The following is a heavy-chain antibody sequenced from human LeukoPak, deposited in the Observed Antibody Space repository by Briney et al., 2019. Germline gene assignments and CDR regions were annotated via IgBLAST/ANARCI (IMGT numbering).Heavy chain of an antibody. V-gene: IGHV4-39*07. CDR1: GVSISSSNSY. CDR2: VYHSGTT. CDR3: TRELAGTTVED. D-gene: IGHD1-1*01. Sequence: PSETLSLTCTVSGVSISSSNSYWGWIRQTPGKGLEWIGSVYHSGTTYHNPSLKSRVTMSVDTSKNQFSLTLTSVTAADTALYYCTRELAGTTVEDWGQGTLVTVSS. J-gene: IGHJ4*02.